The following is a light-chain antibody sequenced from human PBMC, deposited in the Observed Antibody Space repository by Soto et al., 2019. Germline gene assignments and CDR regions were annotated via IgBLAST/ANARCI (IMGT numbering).Light chain of an antibody. Sequence: EIVMTQSPATLSVSPGERVTLSCRASQSVSAYFAWYLQKPGQAPRLLIYGASTRATGIPASFSGSGSGTEFTLTISSLHSGDSAVYHCQQYSDWPLVTFGGGTKVEI. CDR2: GAS. V-gene: IGKV3-15*01. J-gene: IGKJ4*01. CDR1: QSVSAY. CDR3: QQYSDWPLVT.